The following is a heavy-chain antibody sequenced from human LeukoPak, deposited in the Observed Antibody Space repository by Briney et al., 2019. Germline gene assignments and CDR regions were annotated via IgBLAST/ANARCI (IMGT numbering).Heavy chain of an antibody. D-gene: IGHD6-13*01. CDR3: ARDEVAAAGWYFDL. Sequence: GGSLRLSCAASGFTFSSYSMNWVRQAPGKGLEWVSSISSNGYYIYYADSVKGRFKISRDNAKNSLYLQMNSLRAEDTAVYYCARDEVAAAGWYFDLWGRGTLVTVSS. CDR2: ISSNGYYI. J-gene: IGHJ2*01. CDR1: GFTFSSYS. V-gene: IGHV3-21*04.